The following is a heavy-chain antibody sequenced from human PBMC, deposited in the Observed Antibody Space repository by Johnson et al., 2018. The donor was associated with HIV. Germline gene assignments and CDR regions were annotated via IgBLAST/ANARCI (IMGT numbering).Heavy chain of an antibody. CDR2: ISPDESKT. CDR3: ARGGRYSESVNDAHDI. V-gene: IGHV3-74*02. CDR1: GFTFDDYA. D-gene: IGHD1-26*01. Sequence: VHLVESGGGLVQPGRSLRLSCAASGFTFDDYAMHWVRQAPGKGPVWVSRISPDESKTDSADSVKGRFTISRDNAKNTLHLQMNSLRGEDTAVYYCARGGRYSESVNDAHDIWGQGTKVTVSS. J-gene: IGHJ3*02.